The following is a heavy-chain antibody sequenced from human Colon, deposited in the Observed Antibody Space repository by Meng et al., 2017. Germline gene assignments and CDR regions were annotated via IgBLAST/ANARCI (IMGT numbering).Heavy chain of an antibody. CDR3: AGDSSGYNWLDP. D-gene: IGHD6-19*01. CDR1: GGSISNYY. Sequence: HLQKSGPGLVKPSETLTLTCTASGGSISNYYWSWIRQPPGKGLEWIGYIYYSGTTNYNPSLKSRVTISIDTSKNQFSLKLNSVTAADTAVYYCAGDSSGYNWLDPWGQGTLVTVSS. CDR2: IYYSGTT. J-gene: IGHJ5*02. V-gene: IGHV4-59*01.